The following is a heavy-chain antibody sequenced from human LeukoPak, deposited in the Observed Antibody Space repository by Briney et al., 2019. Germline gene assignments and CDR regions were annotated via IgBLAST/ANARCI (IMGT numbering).Heavy chain of an antibody. CDR3: ARDLRFSLDYYGMDV. CDR1: GYTFTSYY. J-gene: IGHJ6*02. CDR2: VNPSGGST. V-gene: IGHV1-46*01. D-gene: IGHD3-10*01. Sequence: ASVKVSCKASGYTFTSYYMHWVRQAPGQGLEWMGIVNPSGGSTSYAQKFQGRVTITRDTSASTAYMELSSLRSEDTAVYYCARDLRFSLDYYGMDVWGQGTTVTVSS.